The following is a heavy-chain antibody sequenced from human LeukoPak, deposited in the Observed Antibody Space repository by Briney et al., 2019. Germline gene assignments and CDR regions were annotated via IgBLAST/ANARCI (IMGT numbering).Heavy chain of an antibody. V-gene: IGHV1-69*05. CDR3: ARGVIVAATHFDN. CDR2: IVPLFGTT. D-gene: IGHD1-26*01. Sequence: SVKVSCKTSGGSFSRHAISWVRQAPGQGLEWMGEIVPLFGTTHYAQKLQGRVTITTDESTSTGYVELSSLRSEDTAVYYCARGVIVAATHFDNWGQGTLVTVSS. J-gene: IGHJ4*02. CDR1: GGSFSRHA.